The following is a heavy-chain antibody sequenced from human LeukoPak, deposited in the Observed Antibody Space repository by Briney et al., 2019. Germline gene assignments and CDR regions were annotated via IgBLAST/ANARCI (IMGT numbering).Heavy chain of an antibody. Sequence: GGSLRLSCAASGFTFSSYGMSWVRQAPGKGLEWVSAISGTGGTTYYADSVKGRFTISRDNSKNTLYLQMNSLRAEDTAVYYCAKNGDRGAYCSGGSCYPYYYYYMDVWGKGTTVTVSS. CDR1: GFTFSSYG. CDR2: ISGTGGTT. J-gene: IGHJ6*03. D-gene: IGHD2-15*01. V-gene: IGHV3-23*01. CDR3: AKNGDRGAYCSGGSCYPYYYYYMDV.